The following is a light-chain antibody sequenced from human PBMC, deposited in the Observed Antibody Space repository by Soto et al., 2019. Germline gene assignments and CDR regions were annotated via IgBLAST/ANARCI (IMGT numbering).Light chain of an antibody. CDR2: GAS. CDR1: QSVSSSY. J-gene: IGKJ1*01. Sequence: EIVLTQSPGALSLSPGERATNYCGDNQSVSSSYLAWYQQRPGQAPRLLIYGASTRATGIPDRFSGSGSGTDFTLTISRLEPEDFAVYYCQQYGSSPRTFGQGTKVDIK. V-gene: IGKV3-20*01. CDR3: QQYGSSPRT.